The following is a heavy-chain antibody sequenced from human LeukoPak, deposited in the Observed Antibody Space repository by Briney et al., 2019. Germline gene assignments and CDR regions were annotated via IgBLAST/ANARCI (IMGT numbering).Heavy chain of an antibody. D-gene: IGHD2-15*01. CDR1: GFTFSSYW. J-gene: IGHJ4*02. CDR2: ISSSGSTI. CDR3: ARESGSYQFDY. V-gene: IGHV3-48*04. Sequence: GGSLRLSCAASGFTFSSYWMNWVRQAPGKGLEWVSYISSSGSTIYYADSVKGRFTISRDNAKNSLYLQMNSLRAEDTAVYYCARESGSYQFDYWGQGTLVTVSS.